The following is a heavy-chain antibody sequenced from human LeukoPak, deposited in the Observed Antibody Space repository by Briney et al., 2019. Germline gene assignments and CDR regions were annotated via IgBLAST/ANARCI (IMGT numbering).Heavy chain of an antibody. D-gene: IGHD6-6*01. CDR1: GFTFDDYA. V-gene: IGHV3-9*03. CDR3: AKGAYSSSSFLYY. Sequence: GRSLRLSCTASGFTFDDYAMHWVRQAPGKGLEWVSGISWNSGNIGYADSVKGRFTISRYNAKNSLYLQMNSLRAEDMAFYYCAKGAYSSSSFLYYWGQGTLVTVSS. J-gene: IGHJ4*02. CDR2: ISWNSGNI.